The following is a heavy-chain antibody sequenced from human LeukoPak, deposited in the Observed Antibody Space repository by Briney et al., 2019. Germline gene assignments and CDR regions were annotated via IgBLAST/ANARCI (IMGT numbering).Heavy chain of an antibody. CDR1: GFTFNYYA. J-gene: IGHJ4*02. D-gene: IGHD4-17*01. CDR3: ARASKDYGDYAPLPDY. V-gene: IGHV3-30*04. Sequence: GGSLRLSCVASGFTFNYYAIHWVRQAPGKGLEWVAVISFDGKNKFYADSVKGRFTISRDNSKNTLYLQMNSLKPEDTAVYYCARASKDYGDYAPLPDYWGQGTLVTVSS. CDR2: ISFDGKNK.